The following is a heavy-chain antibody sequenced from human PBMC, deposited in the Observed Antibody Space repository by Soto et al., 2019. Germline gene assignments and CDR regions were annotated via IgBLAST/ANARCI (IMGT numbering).Heavy chain of an antibody. CDR3: ASGPSGAFDI. V-gene: IGHV3-48*02. J-gene: IGHJ3*02. D-gene: IGHD3-10*01. CDR2: ISSSGKTI. CDR1: GFTFSSYS. Sequence: EVQLVESGGGLVQPGGSLRLSCAASGFTFSSYSMNWVRQAPGKGLEWVSYISSSGKTIYNADSVKGRFTISRDNAKNSLYLQMNSLRDEDTAVYYCASGPSGAFDIWGQGTMVTLSS.